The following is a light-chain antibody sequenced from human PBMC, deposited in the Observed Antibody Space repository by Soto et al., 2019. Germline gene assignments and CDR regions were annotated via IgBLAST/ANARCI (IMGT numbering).Light chain of an antibody. Sequence: QSVLTQPASVSGAPGQSITISCTETSSDVGGYDYVSWYQQHPGKAPKVIILEVINRPSGVSNRFSGSKSGNMASLTISGLQAEDEADYYCSSFGSSTTWLFGGGTKVTVL. CDR2: EVI. J-gene: IGLJ3*02. CDR1: SSDVGGYDY. V-gene: IGLV2-14*01. CDR3: SSFGSSTTWL.